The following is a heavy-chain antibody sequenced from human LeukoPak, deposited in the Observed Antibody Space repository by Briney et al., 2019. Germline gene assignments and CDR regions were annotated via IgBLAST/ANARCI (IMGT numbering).Heavy chain of an antibody. CDR2: IYYSGST. Sequence: PSETLSLTCTVSGGSISSGGYYWSWIRQHPGKGLEWIGYIYYSGSTYYNPSLNSRVTISVDTSKNQFSLKLSSVTAADTAVYYCARDSGGNMALLPGMDVWGQGTTVTVSS. CDR1: GGSISSGGYY. V-gene: IGHV4-31*03. D-gene: IGHD3-16*01. J-gene: IGHJ6*02. CDR3: ARDSGGNMALLPGMDV.